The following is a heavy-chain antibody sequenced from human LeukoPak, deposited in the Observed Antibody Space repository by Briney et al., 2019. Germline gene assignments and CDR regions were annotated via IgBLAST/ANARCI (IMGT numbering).Heavy chain of an antibody. D-gene: IGHD4-17*01. CDR1: GLTFSSYG. J-gene: IGHJ4*02. Sequence: GGSLRLSCAASGLTFSSYGMHWVRQAPGKGLEWVAVITYDGSNKYYADSVKGRFTISRDNSKNTLYLQMNSLRAEDTAVYYCAKLAPDYGDLRAHDYWGQGTLVTVSS. V-gene: IGHV3-30*18. CDR2: ITYDGSNK. CDR3: AKLAPDYGDLRAHDY.